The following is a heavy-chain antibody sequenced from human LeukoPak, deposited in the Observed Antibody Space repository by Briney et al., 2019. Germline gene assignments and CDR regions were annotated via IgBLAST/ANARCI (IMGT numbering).Heavy chain of an antibody. CDR1: GGSFSGYY. V-gene: IGHV4-34*01. J-gene: IGHJ4*02. D-gene: IGHD3-9*01. CDR3: AARDYNILTGSDDY. Sequence: PSETLSLTCGVYGGSFSGYYWSSIRQPPGKGLEWIGEISHSGSTNYNPSLKTRVTISVDTSKNQFSLKLTSVTAADTAVYYCAARDYNILTGSDDYWGQGTLVTVPS. CDR2: ISHSGST.